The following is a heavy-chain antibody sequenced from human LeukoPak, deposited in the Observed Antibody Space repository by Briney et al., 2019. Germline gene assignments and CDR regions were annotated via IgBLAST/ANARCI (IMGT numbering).Heavy chain of an antibody. CDR2: IDGDGRIA. CDR1: GFTFSSYW. D-gene: IGHD3-22*01. Sequence: GGSLRLSCAASGFTFSSYWMHWVRQVPGQGLVWVSHIDGDGRIAHYGDSVKGRFTISRDSSKSTLYLQMNSLRAEDTAVYYSAKEGGYDSSAVFVDSWGQGTLVTVSS. CDR3: AKEGGYDSSAVFVDS. J-gene: IGHJ4*02. V-gene: IGHV3-74*01.